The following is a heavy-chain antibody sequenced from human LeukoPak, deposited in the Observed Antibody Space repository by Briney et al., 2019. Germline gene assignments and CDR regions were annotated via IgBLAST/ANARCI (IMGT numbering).Heavy chain of an antibody. Sequence: SVKVSCKASGGTFSSYAISWVRQAPGQGLEWMGRIIPILGIANYAQRFQGRVTITADKSTSTAYMELSSLRSEDTAVYYCARVNDYYYYGMDVWGQGTTVTVSS. J-gene: IGHJ6*02. CDR3: ARVNDYYYYGMDV. V-gene: IGHV1-69*04. CDR2: IIPILGIA. CDR1: GGTFSSYA.